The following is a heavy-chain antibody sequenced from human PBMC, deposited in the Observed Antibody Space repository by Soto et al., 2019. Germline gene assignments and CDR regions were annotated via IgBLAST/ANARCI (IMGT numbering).Heavy chain of an antibody. Sequence: QVQLVQSGAEVKKPGASVRVSCQASGYPFTFYDITWVRQAPGQGLEWMGCINPKSGNTGSAQRFQGRPTMTMTTTINTAYMDLTTVTSEDGAFSYCGRLHSVTTYFDVWGRGTPVTVSS. CDR2: INPKSGNT. D-gene: IGHD4-17*01. CDR3: GRLHSVTTYFDV. V-gene: IGHV1-8*01. CDR1: GYPFTFYD. J-gene: IGHJ2*01.